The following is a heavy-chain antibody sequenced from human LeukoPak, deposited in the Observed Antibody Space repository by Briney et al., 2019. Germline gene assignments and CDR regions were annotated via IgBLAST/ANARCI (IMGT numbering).Heavy chain of an antibody. CDR1: GFTFSSYA. J-gene: IGHJ3*02. Sequence: GRSLRLSCAASGFTFSSYAMHWVRQAPGKGLEWVAVISYDGSNKYYADSVKGRFTISRDNSKNTLYLQMNSLRAEDTAVYYCARDPIDSSGYTDASDIWGQGTMVTVSS. D-gene: IGHD3-22*01. CDR2: ISYDGSNK. V-gene: IGHV3-30-3*01. CDR3: ARDPIDSSGYTDASDI.